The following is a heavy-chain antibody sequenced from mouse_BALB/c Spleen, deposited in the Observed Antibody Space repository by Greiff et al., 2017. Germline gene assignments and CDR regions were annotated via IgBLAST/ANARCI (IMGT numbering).Heavy chain of an antibody. V-gene: IGHV3-2*02. CDR3: ARSSYGYDAWFAY. CDR1: GYSITSDYA. J-gene: IGHJ3*01. Sequence: EVQLVESGPGLVKPSQSLSLTCTVTGYSITSDYAWNWIRQFPGNKLEWMGYISYSGSTSYNPSLKSRISITRDTSKNQFFLQLNSVTTEDTATYYCARSSYGYDAWFAYWGQGTLVTVSA. D-gene: IGHD2-9*01. CDR2: ISYSGST.